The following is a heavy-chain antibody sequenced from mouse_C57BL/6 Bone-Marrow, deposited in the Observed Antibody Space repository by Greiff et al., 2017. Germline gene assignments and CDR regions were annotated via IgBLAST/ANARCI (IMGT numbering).Heavy chain of an antibody. CDR2: INPSTGGT. J-gene: IGHJ4*01. V-gene: IGHV1-42*01. CDR1: GYSFTGYY. CDR3: ARSIDY. Sequence: EVHLVESGPELVKPGASVKISCKASGYSFTGYYMNWVKQSPEKSLEWIGEINPSTGGTTYNQKFKAKATLTVDKSSSTAYMQLKSLTSEDSAVYYCARSIDYWGQGTKVTVSA.